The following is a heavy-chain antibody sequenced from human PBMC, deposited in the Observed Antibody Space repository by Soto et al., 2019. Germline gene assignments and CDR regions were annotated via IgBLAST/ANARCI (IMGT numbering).Heavy chain of an antibody. CDR1: GGSISSYY. D-gene: IGHD3-10*01. J-gene: IGHJ4*02. CDR3: ARGVLWFGEYPFDD. Sequence: PSETLSLTCTVSGGSISSYYWSWIRQPPGKGLEWIGYIYYSGSTNYNPSLKSRVTISVDTSKNQLSLKLSSVTAADTAVYYCARGVLWFGEYPFDDWGQGTLVTVSS. CDR2: IYYSGST. V-gene: IGHV4-59*01.